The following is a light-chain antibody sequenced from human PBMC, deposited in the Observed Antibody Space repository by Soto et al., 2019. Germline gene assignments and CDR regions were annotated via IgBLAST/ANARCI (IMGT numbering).Light chain of an antibody. CDR2: DAS. V-gene: IGKV3-11*01. Sequence: EIVLTQSPATLSLSPGERATLSCRASQSVSSYLAWYQQKPGQAPRLLIYDASNRATGIPARFSGSGSVTDFTLTISSLEPEDFAFYYCQQRINWPLTFGGGTKVEIK. J-gene: IGKJ4*01. CDR3: QQRINWPLT. CDR1: QSVSSY.